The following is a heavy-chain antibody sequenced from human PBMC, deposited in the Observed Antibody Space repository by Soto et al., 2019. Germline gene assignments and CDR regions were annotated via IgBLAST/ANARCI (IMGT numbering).Heavy chain of an antibody. CDR2: ISYDGSNK. Sequence: QVQLVESGGGVVQPGRSLRLSCAASGFTFSSYAMHWVRQAPGKGLEWVAVISYDGSNKYYADSVKGRFTISRDNSKNTLYLQMNSLRAEDTAVYYCARAPREGYSSSWYDVKNNWFDPWGQGNLVTVSS. CDR3: ARAPREGYSSSWYDVKNNWFDP. V-gene: IGHV3-30-3*01. J-gene: IGHJ5*02. D-gene: IGHD6-13*01. CDR1: GFTFSSYA.